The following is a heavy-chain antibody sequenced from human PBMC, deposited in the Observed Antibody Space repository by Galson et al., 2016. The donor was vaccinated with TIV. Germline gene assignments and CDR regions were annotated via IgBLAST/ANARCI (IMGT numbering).Heavy chain of an antibody. D-gene: IGHD1-26*01. CDR1: GFTLPNYG. CDR2: IWYDGTNT. CDR3: ASTGANTLYSGGYGDDDGFDF. J-gene: IGHJ3*01. V-gene: IGHV3-33*01. Sequence: SLRLSCATSGFTLPNYGMTWVRQAPGKGLEWVAVIWYDGTNTHYADSVKGRFTISKDNSENTLNLQMNTLRAEDTAVYYCASTGANTLYSGGYGDDDGFDFWGQGTMVTVSS.